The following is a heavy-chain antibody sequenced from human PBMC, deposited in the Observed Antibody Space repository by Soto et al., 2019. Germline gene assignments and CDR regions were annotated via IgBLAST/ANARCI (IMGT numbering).Heavy chain of an antibody. Sequence: PGGSLRLSCAASGFTFSAHTMTWVRQAPGKGLEWVSYIGTDTVTKHYPDSVRGRFTISRDNAKKTLYLQMNSLRAEDSAVYYCARPYGGKIGDAPDLWGPGTMVTVSS. J-gene: IGHJ3*01. CDR2: IGTDTVTK. D-gene: IGHD4-17*01. V-gene: IGHV3-48*01. CDR1: GFTFSAHT. CDR3: ARPYGGKIGDAPDL.